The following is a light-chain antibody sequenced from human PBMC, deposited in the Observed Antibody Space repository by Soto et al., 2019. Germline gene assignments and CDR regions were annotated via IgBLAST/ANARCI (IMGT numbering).Light chain of an antibody. J-gene: IGLJ2*01. Sequence: QSALTQPASVSGSPGQSITISCTGSGSDVGGYNLVSWYQQHPGKAPKLMIYEGSKRPSGISNRFSGSKSGNTASLTISGLQAEDEAFYYCCSYASDITVVFGGGTKVTVL. CDR1: GSDVGGYNL. CDR2: EGS. V-gene: IGLV2-23*01. CDR3: CSYASDITVV.